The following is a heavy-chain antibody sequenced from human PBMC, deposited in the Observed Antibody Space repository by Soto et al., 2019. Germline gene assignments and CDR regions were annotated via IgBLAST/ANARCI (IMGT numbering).Heavy chain of an antibody. Sequence: PGGSLRRSCAASGFTFSTYAMGWGRQPPEKGLESVSGMSKSGDLTYYADSVKGRFSISRDNCENTFCLQKSSLRADDTPVYYFARDATRTSGWHYFDYWGKGTLVTVSS. CDR1: GFTFSTYA. CDR2: MSKSGDLT. V-gene: IGHV3-23*01. CDR3: ARDATRTSGWHYFDY. J-gene: IGHJ4*02. D-gene: IGHD6-19*01.